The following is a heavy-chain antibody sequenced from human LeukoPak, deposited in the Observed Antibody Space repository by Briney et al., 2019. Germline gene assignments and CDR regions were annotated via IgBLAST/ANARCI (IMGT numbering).Heavy chain of an antibody. D-gene: IGHD3-9*01. V-gene: IGHV4-59*01. CDR2: IYYSGST. CDR1: GGSISSYY. CDR3: ARGPPPRYPYGMDV. Sequence: QTSETLSLTCTVSGGSISSYYWSWIRQPPGKGLEWLGYIYYSGSTNYNPSLKSRVTISVDTSKNQFSLKLSSVTAADTAVYYCARGPPPRYPYGMDVWGQGTTVTVSS. J-gene: IGHJ6*02.